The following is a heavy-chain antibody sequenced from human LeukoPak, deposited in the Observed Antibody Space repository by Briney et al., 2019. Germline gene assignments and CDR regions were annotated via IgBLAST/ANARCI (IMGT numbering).Heavy chain of an antibody. CDR3: AKDGDGYNRWVYYYYYMDV. J-gene: IGHJ6*03. Sequence: GGSLRLSCAVSGFTFSSYGMHWVRQAPGKGLEWVAFIRYDGSNKYYADSVKGRFTISRDNSKNTLYLQMNSLRAEDTAVYYCAKDGDGYNRWVYYYYYMDVWGKGTTVTISS. D-gene: IGHD5-24*01. V-gene: IGHV3-30*02. CDR2: IRYDGSNK. CDR1: GFTFSSYG.